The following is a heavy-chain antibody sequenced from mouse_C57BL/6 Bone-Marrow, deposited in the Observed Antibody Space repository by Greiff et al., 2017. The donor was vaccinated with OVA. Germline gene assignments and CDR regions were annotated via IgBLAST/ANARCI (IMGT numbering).Heavy chain of an antibody. V-gene: IGHV1-53*01. D-gene: IGHD2-1*01. J-gene: IGHJ2*01. Sequence: VQLQQSGAELVKPGASVKLSCTASGFTFTSYWMHWVKQRPEQGLEWIGNINPRNGGTNYNEKFKSKATLTVDKTSSTAYMQLSSLTSVGTAVYYGAKGGNWYYFDYWGQGTTLTVSS. CDR3: AKGGNWYYFDY. CDR2: INPRNGGT. CDR1: GFTFTSYW.